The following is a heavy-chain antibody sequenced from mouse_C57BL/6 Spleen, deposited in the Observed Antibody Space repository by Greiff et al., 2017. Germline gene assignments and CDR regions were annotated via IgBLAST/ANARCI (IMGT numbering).Heavy chain of an antibody. V-gene: IGHV5-9*01. CDR1: GFTFSSYT. CDR3: ARRPTSSGYWFAY. CDR2: ISGGGGNT. J-gene: IGHJ3*01. D-gene: IGHD3-2*02. Sequence: EVKLVESGGGLVKPGGSLKLSCAASGFTFSSYTMSWVRQTPEKRLEWVATISGGGGNTYYPDSVKGRFTISRDNAKNTLYLQMSSLRSEDTALYYCARRPTSSGYWFAYWGQGTLVTVSA.